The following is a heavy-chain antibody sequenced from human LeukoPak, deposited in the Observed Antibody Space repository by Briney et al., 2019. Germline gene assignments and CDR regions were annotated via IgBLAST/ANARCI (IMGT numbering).Heavy chain of an antibody. CDR3: ASRPTDDYVDYLGY. D-gene: IGHD3-16*01. CDR1: GGSISSYY. Sequence: PSETLSLTCTVSGGSISSYYWSWIRQAPGKGLEWIGYIYYSWSTDYNPSLKSRVTISVDTSKNQFSLKLSSVTAADTAVYYCASRPTDDYVDYLGYWGQGTLVTVSS. CDR2: IYYSWST. V-gene: IGHV4-59*12. J-gene: IGHJ4*02.